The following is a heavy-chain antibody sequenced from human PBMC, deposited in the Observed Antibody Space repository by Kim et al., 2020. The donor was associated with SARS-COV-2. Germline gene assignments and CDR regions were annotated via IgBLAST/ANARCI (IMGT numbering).Heavy chain of an antibody. CDR2: IYADNGNT. J-gene: IGHJ4*02. V-gene: IGHV1-3*01. Sequence: ASVKVSCKASGYTFTSYAFHWLRQAPGQRLEWMGWIYADNGNTKYSQKFQGRITITRDTSASTAYMELSSLRSEDTAVYYCARNEDYWGQGTLVTVSS. CDR3: ARNEDY. CDR1: GYTFTSYA.